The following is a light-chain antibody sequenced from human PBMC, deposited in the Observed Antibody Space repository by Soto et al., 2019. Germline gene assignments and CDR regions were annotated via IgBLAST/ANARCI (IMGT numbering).Light chain of an antibody. CDR3: QQRSN. J-gene: IGKJ4*01. CDR2: DAS. CDR1: QSVSSY. V-gene: IGKV3-11*01. Sequence: EIVLTQSPATLSLSPGERATLSCRASQSVSSYLAWYQQKPGQAPRLLIYDASNRATGIPARFSGSGSGTDFTLTISSLEPEDFAVYYCQQRSNFGGGPKVDIK.